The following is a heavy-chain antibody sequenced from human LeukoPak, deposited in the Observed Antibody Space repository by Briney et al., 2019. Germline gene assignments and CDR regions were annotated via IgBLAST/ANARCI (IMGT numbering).Heavy chain of an antibody. J-gene: IGHJ6*02. CDR2: ISYDGSNK. V-gene: IGHV3-30*18. Sequence: PGRSLRLSCAASGFTFSSYGMHWVRQAPGKGLEWVAVISYDGSNKYYADSVKGRFTISRDNSKNTLYLQMNSLRAEDTAVYYCAKDRATYYDFWSGLYYCYYYGMDVWGQGTTVTVSS. CDR3: AKDRATYYDFWSGLYYCYYYGMDV. D-gene: IGHD3-3*01. CDR1: GFTFSSYG.